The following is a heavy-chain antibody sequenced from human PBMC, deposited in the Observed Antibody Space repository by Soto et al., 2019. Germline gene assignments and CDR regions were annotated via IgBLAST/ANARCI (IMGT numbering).Heavy chain of an antibody. Sequence: QVQLQESGPGLVKTSQTLSLTCTVSGGSVSSGGYYWNWIRQHPGKGLEWLGYIFDSETAYYNPSLKSRLTISMDTSKNRFSLKVTSVTPADTAVYYCARENFGVVIHDAFDLWGQGTMVTVSS. CDR1: GGSVSSGGYY. D-gene: IGHD3-3*01. CDR3: ARENFGVVIHDAFDL. J-gene: IGHJ3*01. V-gene: IGHV4-31*03. CDR2: IFDSETA.